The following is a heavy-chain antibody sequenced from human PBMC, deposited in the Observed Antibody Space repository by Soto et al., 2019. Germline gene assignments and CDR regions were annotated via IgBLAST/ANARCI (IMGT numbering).Heavy chain of an antibody. V-gene: IGHV4-30-2*01. Sequence: SETLSLTCAVSGGSISSGGYSWSWIRQPPGKGLEWIGYIYHSGSTYYNPSLKSRVTISVDRSKNQFSLKLSSVTAADTAVYYCARGVSGGVYFVYWGQGILVTFPQ. D-gene: IGHD6-25*01. J-gene: IGHJ4*02. CDR2: IYHSGST. CDR3: ARGVSGGVYFVY. CDR1: GGSISSGGYS.